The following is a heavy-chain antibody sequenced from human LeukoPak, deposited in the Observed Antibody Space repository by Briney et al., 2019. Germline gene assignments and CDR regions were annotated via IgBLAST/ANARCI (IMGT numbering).Heavy chain of an antibody. J-gene: IGHJ5*02. CDR2: IYYSEST. V-gene: IGHV4-39*01. CDR3: GVGGQQLVPGWFDP. D-gene: IGHD6-13*01. CDR1: GGSISSSSYY. Sequence: SETLSLTCTVSGGSISSSSYYWGWIRQPPGKGLEWIGSIYYSESTYYNPSLNRRVTISVDTSKNQFSLKLSSVTAADTAVYYCGVGGQQLVPGWFDPWGQGTLVTVSS.